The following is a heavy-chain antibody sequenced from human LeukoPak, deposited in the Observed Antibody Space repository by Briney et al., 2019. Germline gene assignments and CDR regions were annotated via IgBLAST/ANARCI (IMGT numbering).Heavy chain of an antibody. CDR3: ARGRYDSSGYYYIDGAFDI. J-gene: IGHJ3*02. CDR1: GGSISSGSYY. V-gene: IGHV4-61*02. CDR2: IYTSGST. D-gene: IGHD3-22*01. Sequence: SETLSLTCTVSGGSISSGSYYWSWIRQPAGKGLEWIGRIYTSGSTNYNPSLKSRVTISVDTSKNQFSLKLSPVTAADTAVYYCARGRYDSSGYYYIDGAFDIWGQGTMVTVSS.